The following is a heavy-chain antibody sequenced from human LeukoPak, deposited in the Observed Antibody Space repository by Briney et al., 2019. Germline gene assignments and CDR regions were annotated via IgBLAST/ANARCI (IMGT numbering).Heavy chain of an antibody. CDR1: GFTFSSSA. D-gene: IGHD3-22*01. CDR2: FSAGST. CDR3: ARHYFYSSDSYRRAFDI. Sequence: GGSLRLSCVVSGFTFSSSAMSWVRQPPAKGLEWVSAFSAGSTYYRDSVKDRFTISRDISKSTMYLEMDSLRVEDTAVYYCARHYFYSSDSYRRAFDIWGQGTVVTVSS. V-gene: IGHV3-23*01. J-gene: IGHJ3*02.